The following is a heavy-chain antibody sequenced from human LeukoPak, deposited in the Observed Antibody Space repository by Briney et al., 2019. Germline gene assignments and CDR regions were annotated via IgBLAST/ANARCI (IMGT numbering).Heavy chain of an antibody. CDR2: ISAYNGNT. CDR1: GYTFTSYG. J-gene: IGHJ6*02. Sequence: ASVKVSCKASGYTFTSYGISWVRQAPGQGLEWMGWISAYNGNTNYAQKLQGRVTMTTDTSTSTAYMELRSLRSDDTAVYYCARDASDYDFWSGYYTALGYYYYGRDVWGQGTRSPSP. V-gene: IGHV1-18*01. CDR3: ARDASDYDFWSGYYTALGYYYYGRDV. D-gene: IGHD3-3*01.